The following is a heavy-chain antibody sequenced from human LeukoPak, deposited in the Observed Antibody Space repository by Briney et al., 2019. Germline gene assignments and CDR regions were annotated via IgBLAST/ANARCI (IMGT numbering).Heavy chain of an antibody. CDR1: GYTFTSYD. D-gene: IGHD6-25*01. J-gene: IGHJ4*02. CDR3: ARGVSFARSAGKRYYFDY. Sequence: ASVKVSCKASGYTFTSYDINWVRQATGQGLEWMGWMNPNSGNTGYAQKFQGRVTMTRNTSISTAYMELSSLRSEDTAVYYCARGVSFARSAGKRYYFDYWGQGTLVTVSS. CDR2: MNPNSGNT. V-gene: IGHV1-8*01.